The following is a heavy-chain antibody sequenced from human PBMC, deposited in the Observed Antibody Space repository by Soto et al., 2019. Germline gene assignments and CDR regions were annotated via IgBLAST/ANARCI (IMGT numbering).Heavy chain of an antibody. CDR1: GYSFTSYW. D-gene: IGHD6-19*01. J-gene: IGHJ4*02. CDR3: ARLRDMIAVAGYFDY. V-gene: IGHV5-51*01. CDR2: IYPGDSDT. Sequence: GESLKISCKGSGYSFTSYWIGWVRQMPGKGLEWMGIIYPGDSDTRYSPSFQGQVTISADKSISTAYLQWSSLKASDTAMYYCARLRDMIAVAGYFDYWGQGTLLTVSS.